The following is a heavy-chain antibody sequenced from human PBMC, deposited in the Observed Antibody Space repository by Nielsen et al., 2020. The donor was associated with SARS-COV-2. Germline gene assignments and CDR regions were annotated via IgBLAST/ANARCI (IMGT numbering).Heavy chain of an antibody. V-gene: IGHV3-7*03. Sequence: VRQAPGKGLEWVANIKQDGSEKYYVDSVKGRFTISRDNSKNTLYLQMNSLRAEDTAVYYCARAPYYYDSSGPRYFDLWGRGTLVTVSS. CDR3: ARAPYYYDSSGPRYFDL. CDR2: IKQDGSEK. J-gene: IGHJ2*01. D-gene: IGHD3-22*01.